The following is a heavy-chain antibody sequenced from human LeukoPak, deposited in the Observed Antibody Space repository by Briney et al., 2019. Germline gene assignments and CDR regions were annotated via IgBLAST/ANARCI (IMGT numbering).Heavy chain of an antibody. Sequence: SETLSLTCTVSGGFISSYYWSWIRQPPGKGLEWIGYIYYSRTTEYNPSLKSRVTISADTSKNQFSLKLRSVTAADTAVYYCARTYVANSFDIWGQGTMVTVSS. CDR2: IYYSRTT. D-gene: IGHD3-16*01. CDR3: ARTYVANSFDI. CDR1: GGFISSYY. V-gene: IGHV4-59*01. J-gene: IGHJ3*02.